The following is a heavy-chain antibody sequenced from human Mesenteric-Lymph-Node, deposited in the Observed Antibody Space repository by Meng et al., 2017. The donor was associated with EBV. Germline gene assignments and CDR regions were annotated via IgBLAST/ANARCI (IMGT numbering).Heavy chain of an antibody. Sequence: QVHLQGPGPGLLKPSQTLSLTSAVSGASISSGTYYWTWIRQSPGKGLEWIGVIYSGGRTYYTPSLKSRLTISLDTSKNQFSLKLSSVTAADTAVYYCAKYNYGDDDRGVDCWGQGTLVTVSS. CDR1: GASISSGTYY. V-gene: IGHV4-30-4*01. J-gene: IGHJ4*02. CDR3: AKYNYGDDDRGVDC. D-gene: IGHD4-17*01. CDR2: IYSGGRT.